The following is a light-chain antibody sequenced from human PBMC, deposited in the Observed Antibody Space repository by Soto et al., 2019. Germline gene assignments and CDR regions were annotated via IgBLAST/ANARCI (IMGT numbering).Light chain of an antibody. CDR3: QQSHSTPYT. CDR2: AAR. J-gene: IGKJ2*01. V-gene: IGKV1-39*01. Sequence: DIQLTQSPSSLSPSVGDRITLSCRASQSISRNLNWYQQMPGKAPSLLIYAARDLQSGVPGRFSGSGSGTEFNLTISSLQPEDLATYYCQQSHSTPYTFVQGTKLEI. CDR1: QSISRN.